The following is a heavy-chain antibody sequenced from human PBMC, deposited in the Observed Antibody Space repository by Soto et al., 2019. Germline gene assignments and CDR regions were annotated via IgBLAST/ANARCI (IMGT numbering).Heavy chain of an antibody. CDR3: AREMPGYCSNSACLPGY. Sequence: QVQLVQSGPEVKKPGAAVKVSCKASGYTFTDFGLIWARQAPGQGPEWMGWISAYYGSTNYAQKFQDRVTMTRDTSTNTVYMELRSLRSDDTAMYYCAREMPGYCSNSACLPGYWGQGTQVTVSS. CDR1: GYTFTDFG. V-gene: IGHV1-18*01. CDR2: ISAYYGST. J-gene: IGHJ4*02. D-gene: IGHD2-2*03.